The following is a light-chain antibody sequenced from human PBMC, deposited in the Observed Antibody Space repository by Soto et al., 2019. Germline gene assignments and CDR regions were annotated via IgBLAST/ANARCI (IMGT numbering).Light chain of an antibody. CDR2: AAS. J-gene: IGKJ4*01. CDR1: QGIRTA. V-gene: IGKV1-6*01. CDR3: QQLTNGLT. Sequence: AIQLAQSPSSLSASVGDRVTITCRASQGIRTASGCYQQTAETPPKLLFYAASTVQGGVATIFGGGGSGTDFTLTISSVQPEDFAVYYCQQLTNGLTFGGGTKVDI.